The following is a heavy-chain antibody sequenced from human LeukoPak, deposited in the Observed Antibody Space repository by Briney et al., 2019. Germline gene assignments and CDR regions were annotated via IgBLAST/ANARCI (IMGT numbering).Heavy chain of an antibody. V-gene: IGHV4-34*01. J-gene: IGHJ5*02. CDR3: ARARGNRFDP. CDR2: ISHSGST. CDR1: GGSFSGYY. Sequence: SETLSLTCAVYGGSFSGYYWSWIRQPPGKGLEWIGEISHSGSTNYNPSLKSRVTISVDTSKNQFSLKLSSVTAADTAVYYCARARGNRFDPWGQGTLVTVSS.